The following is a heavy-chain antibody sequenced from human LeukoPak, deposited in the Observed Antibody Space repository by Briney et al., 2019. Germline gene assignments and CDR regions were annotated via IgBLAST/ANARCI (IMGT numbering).Heavy chain of an antibody. Sequence: GASVKVSCKASGYTFTSYDINWVRQATGQGLEWMGWMNPNSGNTGYAQKFQGRVTMTRNTSISTAYMELSSLRSEDTAVYYCARVGGGYSGYVGVYYYYMDVWGKGTTVTISS. V-gene: IGHV1-8*01. D-gene: IGHD5-12*01. CDR1: GYTFTSYD. CDR2: MNPNSGNT. J-gene: IGHJ6*03. CDR3: ARVGGGYSGYVGVYYYYMDV.